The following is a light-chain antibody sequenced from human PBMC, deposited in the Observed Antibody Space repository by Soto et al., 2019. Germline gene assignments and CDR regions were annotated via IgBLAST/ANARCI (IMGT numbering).Light chain of an antibody. V-gene: IGKV3-20*01. CDR3: QQFSSYPLT. CDR2: GVY. J-gene: IGKJ4*01. Sequence: IVLTQSPRTLSLSPGERATLSCRASQTGSNSYLAWYQHKSGQAPRLLIYGVYTRASGIPDRFSGGGSGTDFTLTISRLEPEDFAVYYCQQFSSYPLTFGGGTKVDIK. CDR1: QTGSNSY.